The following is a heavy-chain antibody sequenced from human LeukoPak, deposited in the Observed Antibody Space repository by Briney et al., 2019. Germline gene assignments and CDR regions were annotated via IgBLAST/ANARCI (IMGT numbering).Heavy chain of an antibody. CDR3: ARGRQLGYCSGGSCYWFDP. Sequence: PGGSLRLSCAASGFTFSDYAMTWVRQAPGKGLEWVSSITGSGGSTYYADSVKGRFTISRDNSKNTLYLQMNSLRAEDTAVYYCARGRQLGYCSGGSCYWFDPWGQGTLVTVSS. CDR1: GFTFSDYA. V-gene: IGHV3-23*01. J-gene: IGHJ5*02. CDR2: ITGSGGST. D-gene: IGHD2-15*01.